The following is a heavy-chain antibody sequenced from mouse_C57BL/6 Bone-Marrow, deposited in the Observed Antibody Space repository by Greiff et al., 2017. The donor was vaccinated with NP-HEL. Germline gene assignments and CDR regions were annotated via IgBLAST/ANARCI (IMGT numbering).Heavy chain of an antibody. CDR3: ARHRLLFCYAMDY. CDR1: GFTFSSYG. CDR2: ISSGGSYT. Sequence: EVQVVEPGGDLVKPGGSLKLSCAASGFTFSSYGMSWVRQTPDKRLEWVATISSGGSYTYYPDSVKGRFTIPRDNAKNTLYLQMSSLEDKDTAMYYCARHRLLFCYAMDYWGQGTSVTVSS. V-gene: IGHV5-6*01. J-gene: IGHJ4*01. D-gene: IGHD1-1*01.